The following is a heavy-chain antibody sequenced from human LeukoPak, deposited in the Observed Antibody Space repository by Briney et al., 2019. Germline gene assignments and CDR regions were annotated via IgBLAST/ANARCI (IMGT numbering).Heavy chain of an antibody. V-gene: IGHV3-15*01. J-gene: IGHJ4*02. CDR1: GFTFSNAW. D-gene: IGHD6-13*01. CDR2: IKSKTDGGTT. CDR3: TTELYSSSWYLRDY. Sequence: GGSLRLSCAASGFTFSNAWMSWVRQAPGKGLEWVGRIKSKTDGGTTDYAAPVKGRFTISRDDSKNTLYLRMNSLKTEDTAVYYCTTELYSSSWYLRDYWGQGTLVTVSS.